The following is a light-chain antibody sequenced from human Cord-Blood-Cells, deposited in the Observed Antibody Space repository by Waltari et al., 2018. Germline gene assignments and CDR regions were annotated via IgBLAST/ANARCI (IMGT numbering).Light chain of an antibody. CDR1: QSVSSN. V-gene: IGKV3-15*01. CDR3: QQDNNFSIP. J-gene: IGKJ5*01. Sequence: EIVMTQSQATLSVSPGERATLSCRASQSVSSNLAWYQQKRGQAPRLLIYGASTRATGIPARVSGSGSGLVFTLTISSLQSEDCAVYYCQQDNNFSIPFGQVIRLEIK. CDR2: GAS.